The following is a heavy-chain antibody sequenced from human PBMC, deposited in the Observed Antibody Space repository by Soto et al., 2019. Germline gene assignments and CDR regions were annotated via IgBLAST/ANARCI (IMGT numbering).Heavy chain of an antibody. CDR2: IYPGDSDT. CDR1: GYSFTSYW. Sequence: GESLKISCKGSGYSFTSYWIGWVRQMPGKGLEWMGIIYPGDSDTRYSPSFQGQVTISADKSISTAYLQWSSLKASDTAMYCCAASAAAGKWLATRFDPWGQGTLVTVLL. J-gene: IGHJ5*02. V-gene: IGHV5-51*01. CDR3: AASAAAGKWLATRFDP. D-gene: IGHD6-19*01.